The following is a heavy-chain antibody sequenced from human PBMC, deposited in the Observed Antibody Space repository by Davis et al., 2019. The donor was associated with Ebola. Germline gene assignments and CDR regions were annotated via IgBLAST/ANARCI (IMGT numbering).Heavy chain of an antibody. D-gene: IGHD3-16*02. V-gene: IGHV4-34*01. CDR3: ARRCSYMITFGGVIANPPRTSCAFDI. CDR1: GGSFSGYY. CDR2: INHSGST. Sequence: PSETLSLTCAVYGGSFSGYYWSWIRQPPGKGLEWIGEINHSGSTNYNPSLKSRVTISVDTSKNQFSLKLSSVTAADTAVYYCARRCSYMITFGGVIANPPRTSCAFDIWGQGTMVTVSS. J-gene: IGHJ3*02.